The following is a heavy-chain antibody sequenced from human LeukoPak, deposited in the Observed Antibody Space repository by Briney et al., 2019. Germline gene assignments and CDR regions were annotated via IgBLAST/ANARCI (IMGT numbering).Heavy chain of an antibody. CDR2: IYYSGSA. V-gene: IGHV4-39*01. J-gene: IGHJ5*02. CDR3: ARQFPRYCSSTSCYPNNYFDP. CDR1: GGSISSSSYY. D-gene: IGHD2-2*01. Sequence: KPSETLSLTCTVSGGSISSSSYYWGWIRQPPGKGLEWIGSIYYSGSANYNPSLKSRITIYVDTSKNQFSLKLSSVTAADTAVYYCARQFPRYCSSTSCYPNNYFDPWGQGTLVTVSS.